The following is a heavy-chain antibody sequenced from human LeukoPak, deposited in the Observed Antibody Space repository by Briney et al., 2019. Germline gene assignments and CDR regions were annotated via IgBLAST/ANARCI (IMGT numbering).Heavy chain of an antibody. J-gene: IGHJ4*02. Sequence: PGGSLRLSCAASGFTFTNAWMTWVRQAPGKGLEWVGRIKSKGDGETTDYAAPVKGRFSMSRDDSKATMYLQMYSLEAEDTAVYYCTTDLGLTMVRGVIVYWGQGALVTVSS. CDR2: IKSKGDGETT. CDR1: GFTFTNAW. V-gene: IGHV3-15*01. CDR3: TTDLGLTMVRGVIVY. D-gene: IGHD3-10*01.